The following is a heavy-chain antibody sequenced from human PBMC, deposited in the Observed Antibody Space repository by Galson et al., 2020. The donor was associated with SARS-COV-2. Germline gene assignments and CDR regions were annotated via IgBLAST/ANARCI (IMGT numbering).Heavy chain of an antibody. CDR2: IYSSGST. CDR1: GGSISSGGYS. D-gene: IGHD3-3*01. Sequence: SETLSLTCTVSGGSISSGGYSWSWIRHPTGKGLEWSGYIYSSGSTYYTPSLKSLVTISVDTSKNQLALKLSSVTAADTAVYYCARGVTSFGVVTGGFDYWGQGTLVIVSS. J-gene: IGHJ4*02. V-gene: IGHV4-31*01. CDR3: ARGVTSFGVVTGGFDY.